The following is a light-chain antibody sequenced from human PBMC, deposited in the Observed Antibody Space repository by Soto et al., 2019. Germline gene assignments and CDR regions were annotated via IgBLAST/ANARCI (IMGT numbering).Light chain of an antibody. V-gene: IGKV3-15*01. CDR3: QQYDAWPYT. CDR1: QSISNN. CDR2: RAS. J-gene: IGKJ2*01. Sequence: EKVMTQSPVTLSMSPGESATLSCRASQSISNNLAWYHQKPGQAPRLLIYRASTRATGIPARFSGSGSGTEFTLTISSLQPEDFAIYYCQQYDAWPYTFGQGNKCEI.